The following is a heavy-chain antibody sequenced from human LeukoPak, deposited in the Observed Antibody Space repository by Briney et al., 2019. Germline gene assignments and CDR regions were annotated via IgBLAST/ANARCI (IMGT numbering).Heavy chain of an antibody. CDR3: ARSSYSSSSSV. V-gene: IGHV3-53*01. CDR1: GFTISSNY. CDR2: IYSGGST. Sequence: GGSLRLSCAASGFTISSNYMSWVRQAPGKGLEWVSVIYSGGSTYYADSVKGRFTISRDNSKNTLYLQMNSLRVEDTAVYYCARSSYSSSSSVWGQGTMVTVSS. J-gene: IGHJ3*01. D-gene: IGHD6-6*01.